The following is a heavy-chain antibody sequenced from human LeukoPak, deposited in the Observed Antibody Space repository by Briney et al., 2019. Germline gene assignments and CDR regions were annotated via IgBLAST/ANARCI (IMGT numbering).Heavy chain of an antibody. J-gene: IGHJ4*02. D-gene: IGHD3-9*01. Sequence: GASVKVSCKASGYTFTIYGISWVRQAPGQGLEWMGWISAYNGNTNYAQKLQGRVTMTTDTSTSTAYMELRSLRSDDTAVYYCARAGKLRYFDWLYFCDYWGQGTLVTVSS. CDR2: ISAYNGNT. V-gene: IGHV1-18*01. CDR1: GYTFTIYG. CDR3: ARAGKLRYFDWLYFCDY.